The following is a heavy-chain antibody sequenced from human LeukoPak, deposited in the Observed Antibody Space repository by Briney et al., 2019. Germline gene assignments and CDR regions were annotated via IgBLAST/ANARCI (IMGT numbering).Heavy chain of an antibody. D-gene: IGHD1-14*01. J-gene: IGHJ4*02. Sequence: GGSLRLSCTASGFTFSSTGMHRVRQAPGKGLEWVSYIRYDGNNKYYGDSVKGRLTVSRDSSKNTLYLQMNSLRVEDTAVYYCARTYNPDYWGQGTLVTVSS. CDR3: ARTYNPDY. V-gene: IGHV3-30*02. CDR1: GFTFSSTG. CDR2: IRYDGNNK.